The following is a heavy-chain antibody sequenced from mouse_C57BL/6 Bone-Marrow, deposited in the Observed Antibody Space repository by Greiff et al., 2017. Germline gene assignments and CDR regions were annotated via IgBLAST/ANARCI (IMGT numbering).Heavy chain of an antibody. CDR1: GYSITSGYY. J-gene: IGHJ2*01. CDR2: ISYDGSN. V-gene: IGHV3-6*01. CDR3: ARAGSQFDY. Sequence: ESGPGLVKPSQSLSLTCSVTGYSITSGYYWNWIRQFPGNKLEWMGYISYDGSNNYNPSLKNRISITRDTSKNQFFLKLNSVTTEDTATYYCARAGSQFDYWGQGTTLTVSS.